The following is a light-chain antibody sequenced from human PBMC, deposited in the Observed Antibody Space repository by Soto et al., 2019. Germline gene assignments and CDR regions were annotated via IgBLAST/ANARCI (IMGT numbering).Light chain of an antibody. CDR3: SSYAGSNVV. CDR1: SSDVGGYNY. V-gene: IGLV2-8*01. CDR2: EVS. Sequence: QSALTQPPSASGSTGQSVTISCTGTSSDVGGYNYVSWYQQHPGKAPKLMIYEVSKRPSGVPDRFSGSKSGNTASLTVSGLQAEDEADYYCSSYAGSNVVFGGGTKLTVL. J-gene: IGLJ2*01.